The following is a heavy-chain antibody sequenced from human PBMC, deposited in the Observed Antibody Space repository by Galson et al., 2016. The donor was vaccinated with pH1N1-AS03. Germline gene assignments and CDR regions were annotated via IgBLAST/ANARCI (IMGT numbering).Heavy chain of an antibody. CDR3: ARLSRGPWRFDY. V-gene: IGHV3-30-3*01. D-gene: IGHD3-16*02. Sequence: SLRLSCAASGFIFSDYAMHWVRQAPGKGLEWVAFISYDTAREQYADSVKGRFTISRDTAKNSVFLQMNSVRVEYRAVYYCARLSRGPWRFDYWGQGTLVTVSS. CDR1: GFIFSDYA. J-gene: IGHJ4*02. CDR2: ISYDTARE.